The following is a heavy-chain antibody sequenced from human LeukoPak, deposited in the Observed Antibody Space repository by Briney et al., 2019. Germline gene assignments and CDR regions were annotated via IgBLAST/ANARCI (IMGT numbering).Heavy chain of an antibody. V-gene: IGHV1-46*01. D-gene: IGHD1-7*01. CDR1: GYTFTSYY. J-gene: IGHJ4*02. CDR2: INPSGGST. Sequence: ASVKVSCKASGYTFTSYYMHWVRQAPGQGLEWMGIINPSGGSTSYAQKFQGRVTMTRDTSTSTVYMELSSLRSEDTAVYYCARRGRYNWNYFSLDYWGQGTLVTVPS. CDR3: ARRGRYNWNYFSLDY.